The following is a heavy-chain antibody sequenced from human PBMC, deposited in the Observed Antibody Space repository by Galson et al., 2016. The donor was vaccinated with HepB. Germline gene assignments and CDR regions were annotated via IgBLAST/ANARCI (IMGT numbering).Heavy chain of an antibody. CDR1: GFTFSTHA. J-gene: IGHJ5*02. CDR2: ISGSGSST. CDR3: AKRYCSGGSCYHVDH. V-gene: IGHV3-23*01. D-gene: IGHD2-15*01. Sequence: SLRLSCAASGFTFSTHAMSWVRQAPGKGLEWVSLISGSGSSTFYADSVKGRFTISRDNSKNTLYLQMNSLRAEDTAVYYCAKRYCSGGSCYHVDHWGQGTLVTVSS.